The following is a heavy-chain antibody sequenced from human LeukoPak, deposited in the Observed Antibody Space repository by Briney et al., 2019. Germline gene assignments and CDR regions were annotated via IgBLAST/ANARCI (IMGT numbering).Heavy chain of an antibody. CDR1: GFTFDDYV. V-gene: IGHV3-23*01. J-gene: IGHJ4*02. CDR2: ISGSGDTT. Sequence: GGSLRLSCASSGFTFDDYVMSWVRQAPGKGLDWVSSISGSGDTTYSADSVKGRFTISRDNSRNTLYLQMNSLRAEDTAVYYCAKESKHYYATHAYYSAPLGFWGQGTLVTVSS. CDR3: AKESKHYYATHAYYSAPLGF. D-gene: IGHD3-22*01.